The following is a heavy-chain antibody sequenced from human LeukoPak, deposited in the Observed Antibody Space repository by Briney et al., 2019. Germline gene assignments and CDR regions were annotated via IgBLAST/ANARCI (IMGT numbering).Heavy chain of an antibody. J-gene: IGHJ4*02. CDR2: IYYSGST. CDR3: ARGLQYGPLDY. V-gene: IGHV4-59*01. CDR1: GGSISSYY. D-gene: IGHD4-11*01. Sequence: SETLSLTCTVSGGSISSYYWSWIQQPPGKGLEWIGYIYYSGSTNYNPSLKSRVTISVDTSKNQFSQKLSSVTAADTAVYYCARGLQYGPLDYWGQGTLLTVSS.